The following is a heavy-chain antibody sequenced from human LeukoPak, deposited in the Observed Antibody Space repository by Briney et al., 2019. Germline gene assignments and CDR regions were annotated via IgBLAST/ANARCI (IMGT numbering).Heavy chain of an antibody. CDR1: GFTFSSYS. CDR2: ISGSGGST. Sequence: GGSLRLSCAASGFTFSSYSMNWVRQAPGKGLEWVSAISGSGGSTYYADSVKGRFTISRDNSKNTLYLQMNSLRAEDMAVYYCARIEWERLGRAFDIWGQGTMVTVSS. CDR3: ARIEWERLGRAFDI. J-gene: IGHJ3*02. D-gene: IGHD1-26*01. V-gene: IGHV3-23*01.